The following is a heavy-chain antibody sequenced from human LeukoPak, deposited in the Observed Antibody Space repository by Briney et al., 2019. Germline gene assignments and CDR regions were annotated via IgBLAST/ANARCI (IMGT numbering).Heavy chain of an antibody. CDR2: ISGSNGNT. CDR3: AKPGATWGGNYFDY. D-gene: IGHD3-16*01. CDR1: AFTFSSYA. J-gene: IGHJ4*02. Sequence: PGGSLRLSCAASAFTFSSYAMSWVRQAPGKGLEWISLISGSNGNTYYADSVKGRFTISRDNSKNTLYLQMNSLRAEETAVYYCAKPGATWGGNYFDYWGQGTLVTVSS. V-gene: IGHV3-23*01.